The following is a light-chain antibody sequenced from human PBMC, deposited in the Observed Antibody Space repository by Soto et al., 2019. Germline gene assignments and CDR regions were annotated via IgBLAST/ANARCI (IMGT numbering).Light chain of an antibody. J-gene: IGKJ4*01. CDR1: QSVSNRY. Sequence: DIVLTQSPGSLSLSPGERVTLSCRASQSVSNRYLAWYQHRPGQAPRLLIRGTSSRASGVPDRFSASGAGTDFILTIVRVEPEDFVIYYCQQYGSSITFGGGTKVEIK. CDR3: QQYGSSIT. CDR2: GTS. V-gene: IGKV3-20*01.